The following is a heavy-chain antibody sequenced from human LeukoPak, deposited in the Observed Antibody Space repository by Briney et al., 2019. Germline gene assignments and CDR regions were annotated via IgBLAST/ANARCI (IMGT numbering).Heavy chain of an antibody. CDR3: AKDTHGDYLSWLDP. V-gene: IGHV3-23*01. CDR2: SSGSGGST. D-gene: IGHD4-17*01. CDR1: AFSVSRYP. J-gene: IGHJ5*02. Sequence: GASLTLSCAASAFSVSRYPTSWVRHAPREGRGWVSTSSGSGGSTYYADPVKVRFTISRDNSKNTLHLQMNSLRGEDTCVYHWAKDTHGDYLSWLDPWGQGTLVTVSS.